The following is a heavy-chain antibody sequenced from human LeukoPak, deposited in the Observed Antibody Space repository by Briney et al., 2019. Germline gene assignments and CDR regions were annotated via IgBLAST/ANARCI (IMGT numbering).Heavy chain of an antibody. D-gene: IGHD4-11*01. Sequence: PGGSLRLSCAASGFTFSSYSMNWVRQAPGKGLEWVSSISSSSSYIYYADSVKGRFTISRDNAKNSLYLQMNSLRAEDTAVYYCARDPPRANDYPMVEPDYWGQGTLVTVSS. CDR1: GFTFSSYS. CDR3: ARDPPRANDYPMVEPDY. V-gene: IGHV3-21*01. J-gene: IGHJ4*02. CDR2: ISSSSSYI.